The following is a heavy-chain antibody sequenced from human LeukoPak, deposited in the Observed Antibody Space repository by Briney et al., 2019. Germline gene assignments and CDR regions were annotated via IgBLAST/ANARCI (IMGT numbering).Heavy chain of an antibody. CDR3: AREDSSGWYVFDY. V-gene: IGHV1-46*01. CDR2: INPSGGST. D-gene: IGHD6-19*01. J-gene: IGHJ4*02. CDR1: GYTFTSYY. Sequence: ASVKVSCKASGYTFTSYYMHWVRQAPGQGLEWMGVINPSGGSTSYAQKFQGRVTMTRDASTSTVYMELSSLRSEDTAVYYCAREDSSGWYVFDYWGQGTLVTVSS.